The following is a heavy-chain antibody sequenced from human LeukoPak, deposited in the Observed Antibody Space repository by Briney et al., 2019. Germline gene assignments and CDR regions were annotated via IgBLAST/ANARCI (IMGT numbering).Heavy chain of an antibody. J-gene: IGHJ4*02. CDR3: ARGHPHGWELYLDY. V-gene: IGHV3-30*04. CDR2: ISYDGNNE. D-gene: IGHD1-26*01. CDR1: GFTFGAYA. Sequence: GGSLRLSCAASGFTFGAYAMHWVRQSPGKGLEWVALISYDGNNEWYADSVKGRFTVSRDNSKNTLYLQMDSLRVEDTAVYYCARGHPHGWELYLDYWGQGTLVTVSS.